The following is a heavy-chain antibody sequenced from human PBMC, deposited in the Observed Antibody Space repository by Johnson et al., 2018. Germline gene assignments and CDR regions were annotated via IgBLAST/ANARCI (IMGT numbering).Heavy chain of an antibody. CDR1: GFTFSSYG. D-gene: IGHD6-25*01. CDR3: AKESIAAGTAFDI. J-gene: IGHJ3*02. CDR2: ISYDGRNK. V-gene: IGHV3-30*18. Sequence: VQLLESGGGVVQPGRSLRLSCAASGFTFSSYGMHWVRQAPGKGLEWVAVISYDGRNKYYADAVKGRFTISRDNSKNTLYLQMNSLRAEDTAVYYCAKESIAAGTAFDIWGQGTMVTVSS.